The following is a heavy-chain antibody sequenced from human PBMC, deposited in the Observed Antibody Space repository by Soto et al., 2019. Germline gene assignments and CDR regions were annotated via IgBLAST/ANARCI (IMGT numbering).Heavy chain of an antibody. CDR1: GGSISSGGYY. CDR2: IYYSGST. J-gene: IGHJ6*01. D-gene: IGHD3-16*02. Sequence: QVQLQESGPGLVKPSQTLSLTCTVSGGSISSGGYYWSWIRQHPGKGLEWIGYIYYSGSTYYNPSLKSRFTISVDTSKNQFSLKLSSVTAADTAVYYCARNCYDYVWGSYRRGCMDVWGQGTTVTVSS. V-gene: IGHV4-31*03. CDR3: ARNCYDYVWGSYRRGCMDV.